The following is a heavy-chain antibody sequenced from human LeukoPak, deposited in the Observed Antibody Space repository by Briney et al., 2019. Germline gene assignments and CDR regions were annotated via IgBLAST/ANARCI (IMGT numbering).Heavy chain of an antibody. Sequence: GRSLRLSCAASGFTFDDYAMHWVRQAPGKGLEWVSGISWNSGSIGYADSVKGRFTISRDNAKNSLYLQMNSLRAEDMALYYCAKGDYDFWSGPFDYWGQGTLVTVSS. CDR1: GFTFDDYA. D-gene: IGHD3-3*01. V-gene: IGHV3-9*03. J-gene: IGHJ4*02. CDR2: ISWNSGSI. CDR3: AKGDYDFWSGPFDY.